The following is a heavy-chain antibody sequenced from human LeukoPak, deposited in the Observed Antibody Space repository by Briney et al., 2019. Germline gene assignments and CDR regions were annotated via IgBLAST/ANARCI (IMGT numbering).Heavy chain of an antibody. CDR1: YY. Sequence: YYWGWIRQAPGKGLEWLSYISGNGGVIQYADSVKGRFTISRDNAKNLLYLQMDSLRVEDTAIYYCARDPRTVRIWGQGTLVTVSS. CDR3: ARDPRTVRI. CDR2: ISGNGGVI. D-gene: IGHD1-1*01. V-gene: IGHV3-11*04. J-gene: IGHJ4*02.